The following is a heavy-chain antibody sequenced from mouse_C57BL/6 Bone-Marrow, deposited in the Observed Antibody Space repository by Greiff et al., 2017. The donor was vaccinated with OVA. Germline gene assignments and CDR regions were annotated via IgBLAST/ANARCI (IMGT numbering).Heavy chain of an antibody. CDR1: GYTFTSYG. D-gene: IGHD1-1*01. CDR2: IYPRRGNT. Sequence: QVQLQQSGAELARPGASVKLSCKASGYTFTSYGISWVKQRTGQGLEWIGEIYPRRGNTYYNEKFKGKATLTADKTSSTAYMELRILTSADAAVYFCARWDYGSSYEGYWGQGTTLTVSS. J-gene: IGHJ2*01. CDR3: ARWDYGSSYEGY. V-gene: IGHV1-81*01.